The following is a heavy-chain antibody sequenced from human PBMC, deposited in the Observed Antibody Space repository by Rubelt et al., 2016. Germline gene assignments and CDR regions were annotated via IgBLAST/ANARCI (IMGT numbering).Heavy chain of an antibody. D-gene: IGHD1-14*01. CDR3: ARRRTTLGGDFYFDS. Sequence: QVQLQESGPRLVKPSETLSLTCTVSGGSLRGYYWNWIRQPPGKGLEWIGFVYYSGSTTYNPSLKGRVTMSVDTSKNQFSLDLDSVTATDTAVYSCARRRTTLGGDFYFDSWGQGLLVTVSS. V-gene: IGHV4-59*08. J-gene: IGHJ4*02. CDR1: GGSLRGYY. CDR2: VYYSGST.